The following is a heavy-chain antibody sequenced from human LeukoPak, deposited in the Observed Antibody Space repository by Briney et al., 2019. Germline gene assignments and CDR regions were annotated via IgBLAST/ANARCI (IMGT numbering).Heavy chain of an antibody. CDR3: ARDNTVDYYYYMDV. CDR2: INNDGSST. Sequence: PGGSLRLSCAASGFTFSSYLMHWVRQAPGKGLVWVSRINNDGSSTTYADSVKGRFTISRDNAKNTLYLQMNSLRAEDTAVYYCARDNTVDYYYYMDVWGKGTTVTVSS. CDR1: GFTFSSYL. J-gene: IGHJ6*03. V-gene: IGHV3-74*01. D-gene: IGHD4-23*01.